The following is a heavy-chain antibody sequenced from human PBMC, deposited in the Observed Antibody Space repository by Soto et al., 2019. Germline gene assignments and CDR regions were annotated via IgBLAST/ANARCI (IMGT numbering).Heavy chain of an antibody. CDR2: INPKSDDT. J-gene: IGHJ5*02. Sequence: GASVKFSCKASGYPFSDNQIHWLRRAPGQGLEWMGRINPKSDDTNYAQKFQGRVTMTRDTSIDTAYLELTGLTSDDTATYYCARKHSLDYIRWGLDPWGQGTLVTV. D-gene: IGHD4-4*01. CDR3: ARKHSLDYIRWGLDP. V-gene: IGHV1-2*02. CDR1: GYPFSDNQ.